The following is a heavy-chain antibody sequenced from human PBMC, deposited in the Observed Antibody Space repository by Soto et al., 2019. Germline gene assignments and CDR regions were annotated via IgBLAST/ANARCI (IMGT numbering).Heavy chain of an antibody. CDR1: SGSISSSNW. CDR3: ARVAVAGTRYFDL. CDR2: IYHSGST. J-gene: IGHJ2*01. Sequence: QVQLQESGPGLVKPSGTLPLTCAVSSGSISSSNWWCWVRQPPGKGLEWIGEIYHSGSTNYNPSLKSRVTMSVHKANNEFSLMLSSVTAADTAVYYCARVAVAGTRYFDLWGRGTLVTVSS. V-gene: IGHV4-4*02. D-gene: IGHD6-19*01.